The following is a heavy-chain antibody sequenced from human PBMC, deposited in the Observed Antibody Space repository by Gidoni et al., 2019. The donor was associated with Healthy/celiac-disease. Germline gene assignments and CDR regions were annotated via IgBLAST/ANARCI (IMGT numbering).Heavy chain of an antibody. Sequence: EVQLLESGGGLVQPGGSLRLSCAASGFTFSSYAMSWVRQAPGKGLEWVSAISGCGGSTYYADSVKGRFTISRDNSKNTLYLQMNSLRAEDTAVYYCAKTVTGIAVAGIRVYYYYYGMDVWGQGTTVTVSS. CDR2: ISGCGGST. CDR1: GFTFSSYA. CDR3: AKTVTGIAVAGIRVYYYYYGMDV. D-gene: IGHD6-19*01. V-gene: IGHV3-23*01. J-gene: IGHJ6*02.